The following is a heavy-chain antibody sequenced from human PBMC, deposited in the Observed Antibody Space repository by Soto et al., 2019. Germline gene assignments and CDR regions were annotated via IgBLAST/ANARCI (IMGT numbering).Heavy chain of an antibody. CDR1: GFTLSRYW. V-gene: IGHV3-74*01. D-gene: IGHD1-1*01. Sequence: GGSLRLSCAASGFTLSRYWVHWVRQVPGKGLVWVSRINPDGSTTNYADSVKGRFTVSRDNAKNTVYLHMNSLRAEDTAVYYCTSDTTGPDDHWGQGTLVTVSS. CDR3: TSDTTGPDDH. CDR2: INPDGSTT. J-gene: IGHJ4*02.